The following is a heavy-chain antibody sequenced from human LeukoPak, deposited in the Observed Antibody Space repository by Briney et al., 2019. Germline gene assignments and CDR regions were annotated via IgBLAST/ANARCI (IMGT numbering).Heavy chain of an antibody. J-gene: IGHJ4*02. V-gene: IGHV3-30*03. CDR3: ARTSLSYYFDY. CDR2: ISYDGSNK. Sequence: GGSLRLSCAASGFTFSSYGMHWVRQAPGKGLEWVAVISYDGSNKYYADSVKGRFTISRDNSKNTLYLQMNSLRAEDTAVYYCARTSLSYYFDYWGQGTLVTVSS. CDR1: GFTFSSYG.